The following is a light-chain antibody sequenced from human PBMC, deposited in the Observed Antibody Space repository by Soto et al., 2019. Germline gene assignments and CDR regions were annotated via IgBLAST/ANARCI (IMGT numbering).Light chain of an antibody. Sequence: EVVMTQSPATLSVSPGERVTLSCRASQSVRSSLAWYLQKPGQAPRLLIYGASTRATGIPARFSGSGSGTEFTLTISSLQSEDFAVYYCQQYNNWPPLTFGGGTKVEIK. CDR3: QQYNNWPPLT. CDR1: QSVRSS. J-gene: IGKJ4*01. V-gene: IGKV3-15*01. CDR2: GAS.